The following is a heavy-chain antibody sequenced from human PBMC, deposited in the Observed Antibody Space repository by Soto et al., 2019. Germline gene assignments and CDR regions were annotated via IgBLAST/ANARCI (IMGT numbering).Heavy chain of an antibody. CDR1: GFTFSDYY. J-gene: IGHJ4*02. CDR3: ARSSSGSSGTYYRGY. CDR2: IGSSGTTI. D-gene: IGHD3-10*01. V-gene: IGHV3-11*01. Sequence: QVQLVESGGGLVKPGGSLRLSCVASGFTFSDYYMGWVRQAPGKGLEWVSYIGSSGTTIYYADSVRGRFTISRDNAKNSLSLQMNSLRVEDTAVYYCARSSSGSSGTYYRGYWGQGTLVTVS.